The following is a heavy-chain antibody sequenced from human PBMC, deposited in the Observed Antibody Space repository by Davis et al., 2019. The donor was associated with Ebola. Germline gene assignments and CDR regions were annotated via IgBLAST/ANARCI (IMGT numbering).Heavy chain of an antibody. CDR1: GFTVSSNY. V-gene: IGHV3-53*01. Sequence: PGGSLRLSCAASGFTVSSNYMSWVRQAPGKGLEWVSVIYSGGSTYYADSVKGRFTISRDNSKNTPYLQMNSLRAEDTAVYYCAKGSLYGSRSITAGMDVWGQGTTVTVSS. J-gene: IGHJ6*02. CDR3: AKGSLYGSRSITAGMDV. CDR2: IYSGGST. D-gene: IGHD4-17*01.